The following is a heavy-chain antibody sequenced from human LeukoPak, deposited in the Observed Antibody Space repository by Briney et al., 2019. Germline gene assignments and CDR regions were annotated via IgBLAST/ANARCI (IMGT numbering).Heavy chain of an antibody. CDR1: GYTFTSYD. D-gene: IGHD2-2*01. V-gene: IGHV1-8*01. Sequence: GASVKVSCKASGYTFTSYDINCVRQATGQGLEWMGWMNPNSGNTGDAQKFQGRVTMTRNTSISTAYMELSSLRSEDTAVYYCARGAGYCSSTSCQNNWFDPWGQGTLVTVSS. CDR2: MNPNSGNT. CDR3: ARGAGYCSSTSCQNNWFDP. J-gene: IGHJ5*02.